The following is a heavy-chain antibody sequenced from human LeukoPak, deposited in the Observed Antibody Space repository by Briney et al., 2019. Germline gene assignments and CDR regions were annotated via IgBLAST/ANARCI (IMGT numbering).Heavy chain of an antibody. V-gene: IGHV3-23*01. Sequence: GGSLRLSCATSGFTFSDYAMTWVRQAPGKWLEWVATISGSGVMTYYADSVKGRFTISRDNSKNTLYLQMNSLRAEDTAVYYCAKAPGGYDILTGYYGGWGAFDIWGQGTMVTVSS. J-gene: IGHJ3*02. D-gene: IGHD3-9*01. CDR2: ISGSGVMT. CDR1: GFTFSDYA. CDR3: AKAPGGYDILTGYYGGWGAFDI.